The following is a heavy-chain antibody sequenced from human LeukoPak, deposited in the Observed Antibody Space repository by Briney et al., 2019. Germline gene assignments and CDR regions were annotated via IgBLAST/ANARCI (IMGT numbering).Heavy chain of an antibody. D-gene: IGHD4-17*01. CDR1: GFTFSSYG. Sequence: GGSLRLSCAASGFTFSSYGMHWVRQAPGKGLEWVAVIWYDGSNKYYADSVKGRFTNSRDNSKNTLYLQMNSLRAEDTAVYYCARDRHGDYSLDYWGQGTLVTVPS. CDR2: IWYDGSNK. J-gene: IGHJ4*02. CDR3: ARDRHGDYSLDY. V-gene: IGHV3-33*01.